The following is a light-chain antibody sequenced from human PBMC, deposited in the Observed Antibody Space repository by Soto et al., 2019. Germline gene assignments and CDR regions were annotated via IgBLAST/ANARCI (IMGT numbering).Light chain of an antibody. J-gene: IGKJ4*01. CDR3: QQYGNSPLT. V-gene: IGKV3-20*01. CDR1: QSVSNSY. Sequence: EIVLTQSPGTLSLSPGERATLSCRASQSVSNSYLAWYQQRPGQAPRLLIYGASSRATGIPDRFSGSGSGTDFTLTISRLEPEDFAVYYCQQYGNSPLTFGGGTKVDIK. CDR2: GAS.